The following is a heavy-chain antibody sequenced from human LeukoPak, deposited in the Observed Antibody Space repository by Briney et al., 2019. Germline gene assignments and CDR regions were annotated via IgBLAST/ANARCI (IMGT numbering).Heavy chain of an antibody. CDR3: ARVPLGGAKGLGY. J-gene: IGHJ4*02. V-gene: IGHV1-46*01. CDR2: INPTGDSA. CDR1: GFTFTNYH. D-gene: IGHD3-16*01. Sequence: GASVKISCKASGFTFTNYHIHWVRQAPGQGLEWLGVINPTGDSATYAPQFRGRVTVTRDTTTNIVYMDLNNLGTEDTAIYYCARVPLGGAKGLGYWGQGTLVTVSS.